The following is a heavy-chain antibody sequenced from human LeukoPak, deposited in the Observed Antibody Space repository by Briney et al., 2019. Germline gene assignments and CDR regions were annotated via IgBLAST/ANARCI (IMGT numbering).Heavy chain of an antibody. V-gene: IGHV4-4*07. CDR1: SGSISNYY. CDR3: ARDGGYEGLDY. J-gene: IGHJ4*02. CDR2: IYTSGSS. Sequence: SETLSLTCTVSSGSISNYYWSWIRQPAGEGLEWIGRIYTSGSSSYNPSLKSRVTISVDTSMNQFSLKLNSVTAADTAVYYCARDGGYEGLDYWGQGTLVTVSS. D-gene: IGHD3-16*01.